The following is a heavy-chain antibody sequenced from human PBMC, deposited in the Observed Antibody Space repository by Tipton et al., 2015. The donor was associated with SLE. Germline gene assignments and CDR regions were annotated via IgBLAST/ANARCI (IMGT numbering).Heavy chain of an antibody. J-gene: IGHJ3*02. D-gene: IGHD2-8*01. V-gene: IGHV3-33*01. Sequence: SGFTFSSYGMHWVRQAPGKGLEWVAVIWFDGGNKHYADSVKGRFTISRDNSKNTLYLQMNSLRAEDTAVYFCARDPLWVMVYAAAFDIWGQGTMVTVSS. CDR3: ARDPLWVMVYAAAFDI. CDR2: IWFDGGNK. CDR1: GFTFSSYG.